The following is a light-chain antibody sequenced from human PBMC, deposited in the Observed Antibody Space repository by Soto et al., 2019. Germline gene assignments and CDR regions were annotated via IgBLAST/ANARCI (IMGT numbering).Light chain of an antibody. CDR1: QSVSSSH. CDR2: GTS. V-gene: IGKV3-20*01. CDR3: QQYGSSRT. Sequence: EIVLTQSPGTLSLSPGERATLSCRPSQSVSSSHFAWYQQIPGQAPRXLIYGTSSRATGIPDRFSGSGSGTDFTLTISRLEPEDLAVYYCQQYGSSRTFGQGTKVDIK. J-gene: IGKJ1*01.